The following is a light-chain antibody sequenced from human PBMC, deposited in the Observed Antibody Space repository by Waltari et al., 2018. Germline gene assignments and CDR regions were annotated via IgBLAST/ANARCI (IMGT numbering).Light chain of an antibody. CDR3: QHYNSYSGWT. V-gene: IGKV1-5*03. J-gene: IGKJ1*01. Sequence: DIQMTPSPATMSASVGDRVTITCVASQSFGIWLDWYQQKPGKAHKLLIYKAAILESGVPSRFSGSGSGTEFSLTISSLQPDDFATYYCQHYNSYSGWTFGQGTKVEIK. CDR2: KAA. CDR1: QSFGIW.